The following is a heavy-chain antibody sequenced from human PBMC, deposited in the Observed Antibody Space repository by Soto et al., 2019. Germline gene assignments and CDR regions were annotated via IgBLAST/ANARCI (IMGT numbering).Heavy chain of an antibody. V-gene: IGHV4-31*03. CDR3: ARSYWNYALSAFDY. CDR1: GVSISSGGYY. Sequence: QVQLQESGPGLVKPSQTLSLTCTVSGVSISSGGYYWSWIRQHPGKGLEWIGYIYYSGSTYYNPSLKSRVTISVDTSKNQFSLKLSSVTAADTAVYYCARSYWNYALSAFDYWGQGTLVTVSS. D-gene: IGHD1-7*01. CDR2: IYYSGST. J-gene: IGHJ4*02.